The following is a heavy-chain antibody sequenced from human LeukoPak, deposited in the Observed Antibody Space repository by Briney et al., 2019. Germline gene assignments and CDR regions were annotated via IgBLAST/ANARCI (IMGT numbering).Heavy chain of an antibody. CDR2: ISNSSRTL. D-gene: IGHD1-26*01. J-gene: IGHJ4*02. V-gene: IGHV3-48*04. CDR3: ARDDGSGSLDY. CDR1: GFTFSCYS. Sequence: GGSLRLSCAASGFTFSCYSMNWVRQAPGKGREWVSYISNSSRTLYYADSVKGQFTIPRDNAKHSLYLQMNSLRAEDPAVYYCARDDGSGSLDYWGQGPLVTVSS.